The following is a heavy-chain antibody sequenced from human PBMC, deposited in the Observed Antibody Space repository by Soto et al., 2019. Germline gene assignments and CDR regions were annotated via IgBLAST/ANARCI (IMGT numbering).Heavy chain of an antibody. V-gene: IGHV1-46*01. CDR2: INPSGGST. Sequence: GASVKVSCKASGYTFTSYYMHWVRQAPGQGLEWMGIINPSGGSTSYAQKFQGRVTMTRDTSTSTVYMELSSLRSEDTAVYYCARGDYYYGSGSYGGSYGYWGQGTLVTVSS. CDR1: GYTFTSYY. D-gene: IGHD3-10*01. CDR3: ARGDYYYGSGSYGGSYGY. J-gene: IGHJ4*02.